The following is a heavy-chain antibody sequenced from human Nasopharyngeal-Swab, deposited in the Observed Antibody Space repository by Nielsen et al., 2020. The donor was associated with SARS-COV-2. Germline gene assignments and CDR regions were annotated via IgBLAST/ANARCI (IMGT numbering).Heavy chain of an antibody. J-gene: IGHJ4*02. CDR2: INTVGSST. D-gene: IGHD4-11*01. V-gene: IGHV3-74*01. CDR3: TKGRADYSNPSFDN. Sequence: GESLKISCAASGFTFSSYWMHWVRQAAGKGLVWVSRINTVGSSTIYADSVKGRFTISRDNARNSLYLQMNSLRVDDTALYYCTKGRADYSNPSFDNWGQGTLVTVSS. CDR1: GFTFSSYW.